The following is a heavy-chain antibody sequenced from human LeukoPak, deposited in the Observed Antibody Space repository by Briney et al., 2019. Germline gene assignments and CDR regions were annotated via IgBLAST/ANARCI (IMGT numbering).Heavy chain of an antibody. CDR2: IYYSGST. J-gene: IGHJ6*03. V-gene: IGHV4-39*01. CDR3: ARVVDYMDV. CDR1: GGSISSSSYY. Sequence: SETLSLTCTVSGGSISSSSYYWGWIRQPPGKGLEWIGSIYYSGSTYYNPSLKSRVTISVDTSKNQFSLQLNSVTPEDTAVYYCARVVDYMDVWGKGTTVTVSS.